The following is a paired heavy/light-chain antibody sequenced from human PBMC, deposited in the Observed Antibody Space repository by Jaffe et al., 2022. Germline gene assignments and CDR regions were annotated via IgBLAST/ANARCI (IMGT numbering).Light chain of an antibody. Sequence: SYELTQPPSVSVSPGQTARITCSGDALPKQYAYWYQQKPGQAPVLVIYKDSERPSGISERFSGSSSGTTVTLTISGVQAEDEADYYCQSADSSGTWVFGGGTKLTVL. J-gene: IGLJ3*02. CDR3: QSADSSGTWV. CDR1: ALPKQY. V-gene: IGLV3-25*03. CDR2: KDS.
Heavy chain of an antibody. J-gene: IGHJ6*03. CDR3: ARALGWVDYDILTGYYKGYYYYYMDV. V-gene: IGHV4-59*01. CDR1: GGSISSYY. CDR2: ISYSGST. D-gene: IGHD3-9*01. Sequence: QVQLQESGPGLVKPSETLSLTCTVSGGSISSYYWSWIRQPPGKGLEWIGYISYSGSTNYNPSLKSRVTTSVDTSKIQFSLKLSSVTAADTAVYYCARALGWVDYDILTGYYKGYYYYYMDVWGKGTTVTVSS.